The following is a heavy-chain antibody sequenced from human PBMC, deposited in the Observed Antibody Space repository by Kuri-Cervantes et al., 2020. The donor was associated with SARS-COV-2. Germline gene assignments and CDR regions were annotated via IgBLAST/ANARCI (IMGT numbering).Heavy chain of an antibody. CDR3: ARVPGVDQYYYDSSGYSPPAPGDWYFDL. J-gene: IGHJ2*01. D-gene: IGHD3-22*01. Sequence: GESLKISCAASGFTFDDYTMHWVRQAPGKGLEWVSLISWDGGSTYYADSVKGRFTISRDNSKNTLYLQMNSLRAEDTAVYYCARVPGVDQYYYDSSGYSPPAPGDWYFDLWGRGTLVTVSS. CDR1: GFTFDDYT. V-gene: IGHV3-43*01. CDR2: ISWDGGST.